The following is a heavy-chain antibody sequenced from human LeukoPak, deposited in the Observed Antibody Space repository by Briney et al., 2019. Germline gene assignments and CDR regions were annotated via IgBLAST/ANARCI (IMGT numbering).Heavy chain of an antibody. V-gene: IGHV4-38-2*01. D-gene: IGHD6-13*01. J-gene: IGHJ4*02. CDR3: ARLSLSPYSSSWGMDY. Sequence: SETLSLTCAVSGYSISSGYYWGWIRQPPGKGLEWIGSIYYSGSTYYHPSLKSRVTISVDTSKNQFSLKLSSVTAADTAVYYCARLSLSPYSSSWGMDYWGQGTLVTVSS. CDR2: IYYSGST. CDR1: GYSISSGYY.